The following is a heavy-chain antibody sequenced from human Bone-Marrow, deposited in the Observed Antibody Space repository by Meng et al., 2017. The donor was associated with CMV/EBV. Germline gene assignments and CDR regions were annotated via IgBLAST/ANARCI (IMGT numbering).Heavy chain of an antibody. CDR3: ARGEWTY. V-gene: IGHV1-18*01. CDR1: GYTFTSYG. CDR2: INTYSCYT. J-gene: IGHJ4*02. Sequence: ASVKVSCKASGYTFTSYGITWVRQAPGLGLEWLGWINTYSCYTNYAQKLQGRVTMTTDTSTSTAYMELRSLRSDDTAVYYCARGEWTYWGQGTLVTVSS. D-gene: IGHD3-3*01.